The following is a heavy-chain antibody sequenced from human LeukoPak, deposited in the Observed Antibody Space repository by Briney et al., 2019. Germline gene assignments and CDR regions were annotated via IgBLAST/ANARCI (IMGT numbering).Heavy chain of an antibody. V-gene: IGHV4-30-2*01. D-gene: IGHD3-22*01. CDR1: GGSISSGGYY. CDR3: ARVRIYGEGWGYDSSAAVQAFDI. J-gene: IGHJ3*02. Sequence: TPSETLSLTCTVSGGSISSGGYYWSWIRQPPGKGLEWIGYIYHSGSTYYNPSLKSRVTISVDRSKNQFSLKLSSVTAADTAVYYCARVRIYGEGWGYDSSAAVQAFDIWGQGTMVTVSS. CDR2: IYHSGST.